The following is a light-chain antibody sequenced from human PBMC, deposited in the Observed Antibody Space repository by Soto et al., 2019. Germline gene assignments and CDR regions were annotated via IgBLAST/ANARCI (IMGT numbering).Light chain of an antibody. J-gene: IGLJ3*02. CDR1: SSNFGAGYD. CDR2: RNN. CDR3: QSYDTSLNWV. Sequence: QSVLTQPPSVSGAPGQRVTISCTGSSSNFGAGYDVHWYQQLPGTAPKLLIIRNNNRPSGVPDRFSGSRSGTSASLAISGLQAEDEADYYCQSYDTSLNWVFGGGTKLTVL. V-gene: IGLV1-40*01.